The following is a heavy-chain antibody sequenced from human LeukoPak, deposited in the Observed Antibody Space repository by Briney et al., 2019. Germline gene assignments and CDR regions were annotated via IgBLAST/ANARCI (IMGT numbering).Heavy chain of an antibody. D-gene: IGHD6-13*01. CDR3: VKCPYSSSWYCWFDP. CDR1: GFTFSSYA. V-gene: IGHV3-64D*06. J-gene: IGHJ5*02. Sequence: GGSLRLSCSASGFTFSSYAMHWVRQAPGKGLEYVSAISSNGGSTYYADSVKGRFTISRDNSKNTLYLQMSSLRAEDTVVYYCVKCPYSSSWYCWFDPWGQGTLVTVSS. CDR2: ISSNGGST.